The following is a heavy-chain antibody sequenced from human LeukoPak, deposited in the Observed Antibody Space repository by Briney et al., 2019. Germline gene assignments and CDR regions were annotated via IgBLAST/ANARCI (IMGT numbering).Heavy chain of an antibody. J-gene: IGHJ4*02. CDR1: GGSLSGYY. CDR2: INHSGST. D-gene: IGHD3-22*01. CDR3: AKEIRAAGSGYYYPFDY. V-gene: IGHV4-34*01. Sequence: SETLSLTCAVSGGSLSGYYWTWIRQPPGKGLEWIGEINHSGSTNYNPSLKSRVTISVDTSKNQFSLKLSSVTAEDTAVYYCAKEIRAAGSGYYYPFDYWGQGTLVTVSS.